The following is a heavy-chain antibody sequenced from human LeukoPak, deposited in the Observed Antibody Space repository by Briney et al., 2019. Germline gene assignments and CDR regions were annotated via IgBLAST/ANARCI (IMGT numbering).Heavy chain of an antibody. CDR2: IYSGGST. V-gene: IGHV3-53*01. CDR3: ASDQRGCSGGSCYSRAFDI. Sequence: GGSLRLSCAVSGFTVSSNYMSWVRRAPGKGLEWVSVIYSGGSTYYADSVKGRFTISRDNSKNTLYLQMNSLRAEDTAVYYCASDQRGCSGGSCYSRAFDIWGQGTMVTVSS. CDR1: GFTVSSNY. J-gene: IGHJ3*02. D-gene: IGHD2-15*01.